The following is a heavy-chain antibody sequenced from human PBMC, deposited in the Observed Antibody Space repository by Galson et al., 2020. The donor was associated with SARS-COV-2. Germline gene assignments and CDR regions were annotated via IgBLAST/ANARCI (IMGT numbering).Heavy chain of an antibody. CDR1: GGTFSSYA. V-gene: IGHV1-69*06. CDR3: ATAYAYCGGDCYIEFDY. D-gene: IGHD2-21*02. Sequence: ASVKVSCKASGGTFSSYAISWVRQAPGQGLEWMGRIIPIFGTANYAQKFQGRVTITADKSTSTAYMELSSLRSEDTAVYYCATAYAYCGGDCYIEFDYWGQGTLVTVSS. CDR2: IIPIFGTA. J-gene: IGHJ4*02.